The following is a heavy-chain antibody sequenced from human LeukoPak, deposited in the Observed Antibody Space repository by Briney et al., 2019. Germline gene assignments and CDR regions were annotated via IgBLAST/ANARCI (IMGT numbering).Heavy chain of an antibody. D-gene: IGHD3-22*01. V-gene: IGHV3-48*04. CDR3: ARDSYDSSGSRAFDI. J-gene: IGHJ3*02. Sequence: GGSLRLSCAASGFTFISYSMNWVRQAPGRGLEWVSYISSSSSTIYYADSVKGRFTISRDNAKNSLYLQMNSLRAEDTAVYYCARDSYDSSGSRAFDIWGQGTMVTASS. CDR2: ISSSSSTI. CDR1: GFTFISYS.